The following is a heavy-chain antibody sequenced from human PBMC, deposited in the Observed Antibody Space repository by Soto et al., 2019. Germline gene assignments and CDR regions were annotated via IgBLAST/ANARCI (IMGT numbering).Heavy chain of an antibody. J-gene: IGHJ4*02. V-gene: IGHV3-23*01. CDR3: AKDRPAIRGYSYGNNDY. CDR1: GFTFSSYA. D-gene: IGHD5-18*01. Sequence: GESLKISCAASGFTFSSYAMSWVRQAPGKGLEWVSAISGSGGSTYYADSVKGRFTISRDNSKNTLYLQMNSLRAEDTAVYYCAKDRPAIRGYSYGNNDYWGQGTLVTVSS. CDR2: ISGSGGST.